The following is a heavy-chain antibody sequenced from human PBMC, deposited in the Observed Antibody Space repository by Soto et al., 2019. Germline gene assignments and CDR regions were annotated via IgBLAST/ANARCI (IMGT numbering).Heavy chain of an antibody. CDR1: GGTFSSYA. J-gene: IGHJ4*02. V-gene: IGHV1-69*13. CDR2: IIPIFGTA. Sequence: SVKVSCKASGGTFSSYAISWVRQAPGQGLEWMGGIIPIFGTANYAQKFQGRVTITADESTSTAYMELSSLRSEDTAVYYCARVDYYGSGSYDFHFDYWGQGTLVTVSS. D-gene: IGHD3-10*01. CDR3: ARVDYYGSGSYDFHFDY.